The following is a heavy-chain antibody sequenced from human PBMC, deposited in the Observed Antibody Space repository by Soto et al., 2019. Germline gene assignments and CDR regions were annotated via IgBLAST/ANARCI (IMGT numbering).Heavy chain of an antibody. CDR3: ARVIGGYCTNGVCYSLSYYYYMDV. CDR2: IIPIFGTA. D-gene: IGHD2-8*01. V-gene: IGHV1-69*13. Sequence: ASVKVSCKASGGTFSSYAISWVRQAPGQGLEWMGGIIPIFGTANYAQKLQGRVTITADESTSTAYMELSSLRSEDTAVYYCARVIGGYCTNGVCYSLSYYYYMDVWGKGTTVTVSS. CDR1: GGTFSSYA. J-gene: IGHJ6*03.